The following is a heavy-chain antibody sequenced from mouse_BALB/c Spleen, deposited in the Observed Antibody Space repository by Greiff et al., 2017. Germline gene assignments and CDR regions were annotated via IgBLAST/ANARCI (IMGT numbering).Heavy chain of an antibody. J-gene: IGHJ1*01. V-gene: IGHV5-17*02. CDR3: ARSTMITTRNGYFDY. D-gene: IGHD2-4*01. CDR2: ISSGSSTI. Sequence: EVQLVESGGGLVQPGGSRKLSCAASGFTFSSLGIHWVRPAPEKGLEWVAYISSGSSTIYYAVTVKGRFPIPRDNPKNTLLLQMTSLRSEDPAKYYCARSTMITTRNGYFDYWGEGTTVTVSS. CDR1: GFTFSSLG.